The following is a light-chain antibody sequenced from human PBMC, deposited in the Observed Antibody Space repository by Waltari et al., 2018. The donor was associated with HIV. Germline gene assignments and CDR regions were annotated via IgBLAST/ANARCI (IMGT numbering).Light chain of an antibody. J-gene: IGKJ2*01. Sequence: EIVLTQSPGTLSLSPGERATLSCRARQSVSSNYLAWYQHKPGQAPRLLIYGASSRATGIPDRFSGSGSGTDFTLTINRLEPEDFAVYYCQQYGGSPYTFGQGTKLEIK. CDR2: GAS. CDR1: QSVSSNY. V-gene: IGKV3-20*01. CDR3: QQYGGSPYT.